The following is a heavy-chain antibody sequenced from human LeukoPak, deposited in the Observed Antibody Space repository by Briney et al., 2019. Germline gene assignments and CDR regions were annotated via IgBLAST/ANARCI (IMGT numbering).Heavy chain of an antibody. Sequence: SVKVSCKASGGTFSSYAISWVRQAPGQGLEWMGRIIPILGIANYAQKFQGRVTITADKSTSTAYMELSSLRSEDTAVYYCAGDLSGSQNYDILTGYYSDSDYWGQGTLVTVSS. CDR2: IIPILGIA. J-gene: IGHJ4*02. V-gene: IGHV1-69*04. CDR3: AGDLSGSQNYDILTGYYSDSDY. CDR1: GGTFSSYA. D-gene: IGHD3-9*01.